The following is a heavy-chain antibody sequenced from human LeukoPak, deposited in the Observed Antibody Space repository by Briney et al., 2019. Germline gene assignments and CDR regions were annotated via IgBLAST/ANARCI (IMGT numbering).Heavy chain of an antibody. J-gene: IGHJ6*03. CDR2: VSDYGNKK. CDR3: ARGQLLLEGYFYYMDV. V-gene: IGHV3-30*01. Sequence: GGSLRLSCAASGFTFISYPMHWFRQPPGKGREWLAVVSDYGNKKFDAAFVKGRFTISIDNSKNTLYLQMDSLRGEDTAVYYCARGQLLLEGYFYYMDVWGKGTTVTVSS. CDR1: GFTFISYP. D-gene: IGHD2-2*01.